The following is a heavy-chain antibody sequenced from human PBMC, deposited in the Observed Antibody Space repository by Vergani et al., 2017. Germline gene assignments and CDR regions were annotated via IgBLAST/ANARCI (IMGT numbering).Heavy chain of an antibody. CDR3: AKGYSRTWPRGFDY. D-gene: IGHD6-13*01. V-gene: IGHV3-23*04. CDR1: TFTFSNYA. J-gene: IGHJ4*02. CDR2: ISDSGDST. Sequence: EVQLVESGGGLVQPGGSLRLSCAASTFTFSNYAMNWVRQAPGKGLEWVSGISDSGDSTYYADSVKGRFSISRDNSKKTLYLQMNSLRAEDTAIYYCAKGYSRTWPRGFDYWGQGTLVTVSS.